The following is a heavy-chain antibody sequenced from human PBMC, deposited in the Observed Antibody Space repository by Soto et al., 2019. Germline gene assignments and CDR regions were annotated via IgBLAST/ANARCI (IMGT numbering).Heavy chain of an antibody. D-gene: IGHD2-15*01. CDR1: GDSIGSVKYH. V-gene: IGHV4-39*01. Sequence: QVRLQESGPGLVKPSETLSLTCTVSGDSIGSVKYHWGWIRQSPGKGPEWIGSMYSTGSTQYNPSIKSRVTMAVDTSTNQFSLKLRSVTAADTAIYYCARRPVRGGNSGVGFDPWGQGTLVTVSS. J-gene: IGHJ5*02. CDR3: ARRPVRGGNSGVGFDP. CDR2: MYSTGST.